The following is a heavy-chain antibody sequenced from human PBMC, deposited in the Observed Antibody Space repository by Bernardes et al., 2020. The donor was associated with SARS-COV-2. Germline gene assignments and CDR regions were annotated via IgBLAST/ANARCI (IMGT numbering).Heavy chain of an antibody. CDR2: FNGRGGT. CDR1: GFTFSNSV. Sequence: GGSLRLSCAASGFTFSNSVMFWVRQAPGKGLEWVSNFNGRGGTYYADAVKGRFTISRDNSKNTLNLQMDSLRVEDTAVYYCAKGIVCGGDWISALYCIDYWGQGTLVTVSS. CDR3: AKGIVCGGDWISALYCIDY. D-gene: IGHD2-21*02. V-gene: IGHV3-23*01. J-gene: IGHJ4*02.